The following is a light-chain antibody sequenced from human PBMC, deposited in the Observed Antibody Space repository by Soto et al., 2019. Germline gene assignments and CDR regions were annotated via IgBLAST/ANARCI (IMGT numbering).Light chain of an antibody. V-gene: IGLV3-21*02. CDR2: DDS. CDR1: NIGSKS. CDR3: QVWDSSSDHVV. J-gene: IGLJ2*01. Sequence: SYELTQPPSVSVAPGQTARITCGGNNIGSKSVHWYQQKPGQAPVLVVYDDSDRLSGIPERFSGSNSGNTATLTISRVEAGDEADYYCQVWDSSSDHVVFGGGTQLTVL.